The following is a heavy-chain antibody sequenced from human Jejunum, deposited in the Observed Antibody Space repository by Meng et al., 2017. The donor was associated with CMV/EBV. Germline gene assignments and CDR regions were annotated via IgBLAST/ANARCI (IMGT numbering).Heavy chain of an antibody. CDR2: FYYSGST. V-gene: IGHV4-39*07. Sequence: QLQLEESGPGLVXXXXXLXLTXTVSGGSISSSTYHWGWIRQPPGKGLEWIGNFYYSGSTDYNPSLKSRVTISGDTSKNQFSLKPTSVTAADTAVYYCARTGISKISFPYWGQGTLVTVSS. D-gene: IGHD2-15*01. CDR1: GGSISSSTYH. J-gene: IGHJ4*02. CDR3: ARTGISKISFPY.